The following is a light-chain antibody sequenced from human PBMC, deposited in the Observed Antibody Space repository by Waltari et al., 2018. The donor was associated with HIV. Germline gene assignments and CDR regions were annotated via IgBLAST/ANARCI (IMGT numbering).Light chain of an antibody. CDR2: DVT. CDR1: SGDVGGSTS. J-gene: IGLJ2*01. V-gene: IGLV2-11*01. Sequence: QSALTQPRSVSGSPGQPVTIPCTGSSGDVGGSTSSSWYQHHPGKPPRLMIYDVTKRPSGVPDRFSGSKSGNTASLTISGLQAEDEADYYCCSYAGSYTLIFGGGTQLTVL. CDR3: CSYAGSYTLI.